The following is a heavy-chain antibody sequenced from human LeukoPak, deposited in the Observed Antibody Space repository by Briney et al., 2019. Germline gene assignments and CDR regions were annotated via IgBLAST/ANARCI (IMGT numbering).Heavy chain of an antibody. CDR2: VYYSGTT. J-gene: IGHJ6*02. V-gene: IGHV4-39*07. D-gene: IGHD4-11*01. Sequence: SETLSLTCTVSGDSISSSSYYWGWIRQPPGKGLEWIGSVYYSGTTYHNPSLKSRVTMSVDTSKNQFSLKLSSVTAADTAVYYCARDDSNYYYYGMDVWGQGTTVTVSS. CDR3: ARDDSNYYYYGMDV. CDR1: GDSISSSSYY.